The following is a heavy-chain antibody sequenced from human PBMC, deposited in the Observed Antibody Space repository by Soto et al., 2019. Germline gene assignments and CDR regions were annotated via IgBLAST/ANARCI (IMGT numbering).Heavy chain of an antibody. J-gene: IGHJ4*02. CDR2: INPNSGGT. CDR1: GYTFTGYY. D-gene: IGHD6-6*01. Sequence: ASVKVSCKASGYTFTGYYMHWVRQAPGQGLEWMGWINPNSGGTNYAQKFQGWVTMTRDTSISTAYMELSRLRSDDTAVYYCARGPRSSGNESFDYWGQGTLVTVSS. CDR3: ARGPRSSGNESFDY. V-gene: IGHV1-2*04.